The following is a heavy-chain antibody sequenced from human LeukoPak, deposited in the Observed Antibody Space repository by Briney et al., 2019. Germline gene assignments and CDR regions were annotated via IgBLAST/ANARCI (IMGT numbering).Heavy chain of an antibody. J-gene: IGHJ3*01. CDR3: VKSYSSIWYAFDV. CDR2: IVSTGGST. D-gene: IGHD6-13*01. CDR1: GFIFSGYA. V-gene: IGHV3-64D*06. Sequence: GGSLRLSCSASGFIFSGYAMQWVRQAPGKGLEHVSVIVSTGGSTYYADSVKGRFTISRANSKNTLYLQMSSLRAEDTAVYYCVKSYSSIWYAFDVWGQGTMVTVSS.